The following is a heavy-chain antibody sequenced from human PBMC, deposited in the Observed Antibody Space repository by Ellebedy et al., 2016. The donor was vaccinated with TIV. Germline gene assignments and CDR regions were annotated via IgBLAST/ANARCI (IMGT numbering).Heavy chain of an antibody. J-gene: IGHJ6*02. CDR2: IYYSGST. V-gene: IGHV4-59*01. CDR1: GGSISSYY. D-gene: IGHD6-19*01. CDR3: ARGVAGPYYYYGIDV. Sequence: MPSETLSLTCTVSGGSISSYYWSWIRQPPGKGLEWIGYIYYSGSTNYNPSLESRVTISVDTSKNQFSLKLSSVTAADTAVYYCARGVAGPYYYYGIDVWGQGTTVTVSS.